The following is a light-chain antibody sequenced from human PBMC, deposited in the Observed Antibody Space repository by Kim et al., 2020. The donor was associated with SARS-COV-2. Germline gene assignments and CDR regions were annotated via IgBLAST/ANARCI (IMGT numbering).Light chain of an antibody. J-gene: IGKJ5*01. V-gene: IGKV1-33*01. Sequence: ATVRDRVTITCQASQDISNYLNWYQHKPRKAPKLLIYDASNLETGVPSRFSGSGSGTDFTFTISSLQPEDIATYYCQQYDNLPITFGQGTRLEIK. CDR1: QDISNY. CDR2: DAS. CDR3: QQYDNLPIT.